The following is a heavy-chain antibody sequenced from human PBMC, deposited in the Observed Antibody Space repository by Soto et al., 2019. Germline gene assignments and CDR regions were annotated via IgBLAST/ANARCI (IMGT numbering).Heavy chain of an antibody. CDR2: ISGSGGNT. J-gene: IGHJ6*02. CDR1: GFTFSSYA. CDR3: AKPKEGKYYYGMDV. V-gene: IGHV3-23*01. Sequence: EVQLLESGGGLVQPGGSLRLSCAASGFTFSSYALSWVSQAPGKGLEWVSTISGSGGNTYYADSAKGRFTISRDNSKNTLYLQMNSLRAEDTAVYYCAKPKEGKYYYGMDVWGQGTTVTVSS.